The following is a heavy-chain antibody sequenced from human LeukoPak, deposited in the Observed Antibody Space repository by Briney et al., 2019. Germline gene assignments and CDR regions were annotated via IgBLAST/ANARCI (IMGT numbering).Heavy chain of an antibody. V-gene: IGHV3-66*02. CDR3: GRPLYGDEIDY. Sequence: GGSLRLSCAASGFTVSNSCMIWVRQAPGKGLEWVSIIYGGGSTYYADSVKGRFTISRDNSKNTLYLQMNSLRVEDTAVYYCGRPLYGDEIDYWGQGTLVTVYS. CDR1: GFTVSNSC. J-gene: IGHJ4*02. D-gene: IGHD4-17*01. CDR2: IYGGGST.